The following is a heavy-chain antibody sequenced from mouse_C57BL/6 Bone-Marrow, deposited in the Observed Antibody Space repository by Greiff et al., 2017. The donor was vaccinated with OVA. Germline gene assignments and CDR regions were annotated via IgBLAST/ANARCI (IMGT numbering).Heavy chain of an antibody. J-gene: IGHJ3*01. V-gene: IGHV1-82*01. CDR2: IYPGDGDT. CDR3: ARYRGFAY. Sequence: QVQLKESGPELVKPGASVKISCKASGYAFSSSWMNWVKQRPGKGLEWIGRIYPGDGDTNYNGKFKGKATLTADKSSSTAYMQLSSLTSEDSAVYFCARYRGFAYWGQGTLVTVSA. CDR1: GYAFSSSW.